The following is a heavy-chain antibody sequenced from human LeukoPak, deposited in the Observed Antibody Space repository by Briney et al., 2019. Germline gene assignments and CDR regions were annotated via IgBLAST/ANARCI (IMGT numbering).Heavy chain of an antibody. CDR3: AGGYDILTGYDY. J-gene: IGHJ4*02. V-gene: IGHV4-38-2*01. D-gene: IGHD3-9*01. Sequence: SETLSLTCAVSGYSISSGYSWGWIRQPPGKGLEWIGSIYYSGSTYYNPSLKSRVTISMDTSKNQFSLKSSSVTAADTAVYYCAGGYDILTGYDYWGQGTLVTVSS. CDR1: GYSISSGYS. CDR2: IYYSGST.